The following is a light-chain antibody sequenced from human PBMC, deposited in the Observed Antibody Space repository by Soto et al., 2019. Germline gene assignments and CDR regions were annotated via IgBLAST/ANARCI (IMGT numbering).Light chain of an antibody. J-gene: IGLJ1*01. CDR2: EAT. CDR3: CSFVGSNNYA. Sequence: QSVLTQPASVSGSPGQSITISCTGTSSDVGSYNVVSWYQQHPGKAPALMIYEATKRPSGVSNRFSGSKSGNTASLTISGLQAEDEADYYCCSFVGSNNYAFGTATKLTVL. CDR1: SSDVGSYNV. V-gene: IGLV2-23*01.